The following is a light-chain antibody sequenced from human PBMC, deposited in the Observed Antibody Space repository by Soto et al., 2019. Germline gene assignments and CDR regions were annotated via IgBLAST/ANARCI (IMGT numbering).Light chain of an antibody. CDR2: DVS. J-gene: IGLJ1*01. CDR1: SSDVGGYNY. Sequence: ALTQPRSVSGSPGQSVTISCTGTSSDVGGYNYVSWYQQHPGKAPKLMIYDVSKRPSGVPDRFSGSKSGNTASLTISGLQDEDEAAYYCCSYAGRYTFVFGTGTKVTV. CDR3: CSYAGRYTFV. V-gene: IGLV2-11*01.